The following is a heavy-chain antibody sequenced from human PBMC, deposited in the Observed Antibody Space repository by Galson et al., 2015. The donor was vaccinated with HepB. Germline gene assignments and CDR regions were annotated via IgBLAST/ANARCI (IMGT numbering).Heavy chain of an antibody. CDR1: GFTFNTHA. Sequence: SLRLSCAASGFTFNTHAMSWVRQAPGKGLEWVSTITGGGRTNYAESVTGRFTISRDNSENTVYLQMSRLRPEDTAVYYCAKGTQRRLTTMTSHNYFDYWGQGTLVAVSS. V-gene: IGHV3-23*01. J-gene: IGHJ4*02. D-gene: IGHD4-17*01. CDR2: ITGGGRT. CDR3: AKGTQRRLTTMTSHNYFDY.